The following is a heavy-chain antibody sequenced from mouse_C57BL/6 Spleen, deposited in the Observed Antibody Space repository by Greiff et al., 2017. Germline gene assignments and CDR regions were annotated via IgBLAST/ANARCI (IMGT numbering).Heavy chain of an antibody. CDR3: AREGR. J-gene: IGHJ3*02. CDR2: ISDGGSYT. V-gene: IGHV5-4*01. Sequence: EVMLVESGGGLVKPGGSLKLSCAASGFTFSSYAMSWVRQTPEKRLEWVATISDGGSYTYYPDNVKGRFTISRDNAKNNLYLQMSHLKSEDTAMYYCAREGRWGQGTLVTVSA. CDR1: GFTFSSYA.